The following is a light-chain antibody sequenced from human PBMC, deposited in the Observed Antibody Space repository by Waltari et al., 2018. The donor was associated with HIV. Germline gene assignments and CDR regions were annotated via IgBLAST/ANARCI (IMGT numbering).Light chain of an antibody. Sequence: QSVLTQPPSASGTPEQRVTISCSGTTSHPGRNTVSWFQQFPGTAPKVLIYGKNQRPSGVPDRFSGSKSGTSASLAISGLQSEDEADYYCASWDDSLNGPVFGGGTKLTVV. V-gene: IGLV1-44*01. CDR1: TSHPGRNT. J-gene: IGLJ2*01. CDR2: GKN. CDR3: ASWDDSLNGPV.